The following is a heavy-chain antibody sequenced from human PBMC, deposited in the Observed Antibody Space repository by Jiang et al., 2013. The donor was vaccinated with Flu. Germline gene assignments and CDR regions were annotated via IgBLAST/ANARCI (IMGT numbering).Heavy chain of an antibody. D-gene: IGHD3-22*01. CDR1: NYVFNNFG. Sequence: SGAEVKKPGASVKVSCKASNYVFNNFGITWLRQAPGQGLEWLGWISTSNGNTNYAQKFQDRIIMTTDTSTSTAYMELRSLRSDDRAMYYCARDQYHYDSSGYYQYFDYWGQGTLVTVSS. CDR3: ARDQYHYDSSGYYQYFDY. CDR2: ISTSNGNT. V-gene: IGHV1-18*01. J-gene: IGHJ4*02.